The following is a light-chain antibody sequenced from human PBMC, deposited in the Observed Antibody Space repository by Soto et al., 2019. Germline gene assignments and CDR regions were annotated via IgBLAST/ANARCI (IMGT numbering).Light chain of an antibody. Sequence: QSAVAQPSCVSGSPGQSITISCTGTSTDVGGYNYVSWYQHHPGKGPKLIIYEVNNRPSGVSDRFSGSRSGNKASLTISNLEAEDESDYYCGSYTSTDTPFVFGTGTKVTAL. CDR1: STDVGGYNY. V-gene: IGLV2-14*01. CDR2: EVN. CDR3: GSYTSTDTPFV. J-gene: IGLJ1*01.